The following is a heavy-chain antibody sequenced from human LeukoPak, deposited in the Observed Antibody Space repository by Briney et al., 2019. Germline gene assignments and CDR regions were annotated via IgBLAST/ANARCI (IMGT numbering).Heavy chain of an antibody. CDR3: ARGFTYDILTGYWYYYYGMDV. CDR2: IKKDGSEK. CDR1: GFTFSNW. J-gene: IGHJ6*02. D-gene: IGHD3-9*01. Sequence: GGSLRLSCAASGFTFSNWMNWVRQAPGKGPEWVAIIKKDGSEKYYVDSVKGRFTISRDNAKNSLYLQMNSLRAEDTAVYYCARGFTYDILTGYWYYYYGMDVWGQGTTVTVSS. V-gene: IGHV3-7*01.